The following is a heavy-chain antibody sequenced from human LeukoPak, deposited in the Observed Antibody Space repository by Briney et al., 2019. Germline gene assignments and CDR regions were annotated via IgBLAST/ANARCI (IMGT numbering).Heavy chain of an antibody. D-gene: IGHD5-12*01. J-gene: IGHJ4*02. CDR2: ISAYNGNT. CDR3: ARRGYSGYDSTNFDY. Sequence: GASVKVSCKASGYTFTSYAMNWVRQAPGQGLEWMGWISAYNGNTNYAQKLQGRVTMTTDTSTSTAYMELRSLRSDDTAVYYCARRGYSGYDSTNFDYWGQGTLVTVSS. V-gene: IGHV1-18*01. CDR1: GYTFTSYA.